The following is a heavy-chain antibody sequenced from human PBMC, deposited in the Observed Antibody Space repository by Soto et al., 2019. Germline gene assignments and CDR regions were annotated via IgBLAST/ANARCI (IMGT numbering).Heavy chain of an antibody. CDR1: GYSFTSYW. V-gene: IGHV5-51*01. D-gene: IGHD3-3*01. CDR3: ARSEPFTIFGVVTRSVNWFDP. J-gene: IGHJ5*02. Sequence: GESLKISCKGSGYSFTSYWIGWVRQMPGKGLEWMGIIYPGDSDTRYSPSFQGQVTISADKSISTAYLQWSSLKASDTAMYYCARSEPFTIFGVVTRSVNWFDPWGQGTLVTVSS. CDR2: IYPGDSDT.